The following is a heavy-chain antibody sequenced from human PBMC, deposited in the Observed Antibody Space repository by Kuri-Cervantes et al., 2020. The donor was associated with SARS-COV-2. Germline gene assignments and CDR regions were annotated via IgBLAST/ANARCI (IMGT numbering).Heavy chain of an antibody. Sequence: GGSLRLSCKASGGTFSSYAISWVRQAPGQGLEWMGRIIPIFGTANYAQKFQGRVTITADESTSTAYMELSSLRSEDTAVYYCASRPYSSGWYEGIDYWGQGTLVTVSS. D-gene: IGHD6-19*01. V-gene: IGHV1-69*15. CDR3: ASRPYSSGWYEGIDY. J-gene: IGHJ4*02. CDR2: IIPIFGTA. CDR1: GGTFSSYA.